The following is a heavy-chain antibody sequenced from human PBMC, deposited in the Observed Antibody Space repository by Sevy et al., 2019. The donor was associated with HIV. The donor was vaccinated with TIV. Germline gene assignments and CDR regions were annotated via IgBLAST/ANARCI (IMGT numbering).Heavy chain of an antibody. CDR3: ARWSQDTSIENYYYYYGMDV. V-gene: IGHV1-18*01. CDR2: ISAYNGNT. Sequence: ASVKVSCKASGYTFTSYGISWVRQAPGQGLEWMGWISAYNGNTNYAQKLQGRVTMTTDTSTSTAYMELRSLRSDDTAVYYCARWSQDTSIENYYYYYGMDVWGQGTTVTVSS. D-gene: IGHD3-16*02. CDR1: GYTFTSYG. J-gene: IGHJ6*02.